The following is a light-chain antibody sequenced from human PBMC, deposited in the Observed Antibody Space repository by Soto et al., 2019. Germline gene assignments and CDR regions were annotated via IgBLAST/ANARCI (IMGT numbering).Light chain of an antibody. CDR1: QDINNY. CDR3: QQYDNLPPLT. CDR2: DAS. V-gene: IGKV1-33*01. Sequence: DIQMTQSPSSLSASVGDRVTITCQASQDINNYLNWYQQKPGKAPKLLIYDASNLETGVPSRFSGSGSGTDFTFPISSLQPEDIATYYCQQYDNLPPLTFGGGTKVDIK. J-gene: IGKJ4*01.